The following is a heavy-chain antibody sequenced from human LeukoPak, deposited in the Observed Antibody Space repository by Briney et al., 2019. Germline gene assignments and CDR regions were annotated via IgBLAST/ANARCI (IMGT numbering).Heavy chain of an antibody. CDR3: AKGAGPPWFDP. CDR2: MSSSGIS. V-gene: IGHV4-38-2*02. D-gene: IGHD6-19*01. CDR1: GYSISSGYY. J-gene: IGHJ5*02. Sequence: PSETLSLTCTVSGYSISSGYYWGWIRQPPGKGLEWIGRMSSSGISTYSPSLKSRVTISIDTSRNQFSMNLNSVTAADTAVYYCAKGAGPPWFDPWGQGTLVTVSS.